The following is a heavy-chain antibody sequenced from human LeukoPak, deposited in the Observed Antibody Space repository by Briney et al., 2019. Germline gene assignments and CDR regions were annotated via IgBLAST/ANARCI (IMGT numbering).Heavy chain of an antibody. D-gene: IGHD6-13*01. CDR2: INSDGSST. CDR3: ARGERQLVSDY. Sequence: GGSLRLSCAASGFTFSSCWMHWVRQAPGKGLVWVSRINSDGSSTSYADSVKGRFTISRDNAKNTLYLQMNSLRAEDTAVYYCARGERQLVSDYWGQGTLVTVSS. J-gene: IGHJ4*02. CDR1: GFTFSSCW. V-gene: IGHV3-74*01.